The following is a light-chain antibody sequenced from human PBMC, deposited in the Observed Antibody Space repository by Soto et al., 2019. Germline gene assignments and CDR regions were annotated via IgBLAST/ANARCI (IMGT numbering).Light chain of an antibody. CDR3: SSYTSSSTLGV. V-gene: IGLV2-14*03. J-gene: IGLJ1*01. Sequence: QSALTQPRSVSGSPGQSVTISCTGTSSDVGGYNYVSWYQQHPGKGPKLMIYDVNKRPSGVSNRFSGSKSGNTASLTISGLQAEDEADYYCSSYTSSSTLGVFGTGTKLTVL. CDR1: SSDVGGYNY. CDR2: DVN.